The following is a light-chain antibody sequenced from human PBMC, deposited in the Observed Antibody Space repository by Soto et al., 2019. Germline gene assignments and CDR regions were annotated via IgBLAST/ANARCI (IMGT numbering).Light chain of an antibody. CDR3: QHSYITPLT. V-gene: IGKV1-39*01. CDR1: QYISSY. J-gene: IGKJ3*01. CDR2: AAS. Sequence: DIQMTQSPSSLSASVGDRVTITCRASQYISSYLNWYQHKPGKAPNLLIYAASSLQSGVPSRFSGSGSATYFTLTISSLQPEDCATYYCQHSYITPLTFGPGTKVDIK.